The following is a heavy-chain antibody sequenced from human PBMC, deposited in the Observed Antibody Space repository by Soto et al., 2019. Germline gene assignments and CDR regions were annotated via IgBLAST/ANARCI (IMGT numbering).Heavy chain of an antibody. CDR1: GGSCSGYY. D-gene: IGHD6-13*01. Sequence: SETLSLTGTVSGGSCSGYYWSWIRQPPGRGLEWIGYIYYSGSTNYNPSLKSRVTISVDTSNNQFSLKLSSVTAADTAVYYCARVSIAAAGWDYYYGMDVWGQGTTVTVSS. V-gene: IGHV4-59*01. CDR3: ARVSIAAAGWDYYYGMDV. CDR2: IYYSGST. J-gene: IGHJ6*02.